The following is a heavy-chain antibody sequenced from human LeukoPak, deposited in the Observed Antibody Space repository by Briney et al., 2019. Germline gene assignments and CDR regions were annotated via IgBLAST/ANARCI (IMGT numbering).Heavy chain of an antibody. J-gene: IGHJ4*02. Sequence: AGGSLRLSCAASGFRFSYSWMYWVRQGPGKGPVWVSRMKTDGSTIEYADSVKGRFTISRDNAKNTLFLQMNSLRAEDTAVYYCAKDPFPSWGQGTLVTVSS. V-gene: IGHV3-74*01. CDR2: MKTDGSTI. CDR1: GFRFSYSW. CDR3: AKDPFPS.